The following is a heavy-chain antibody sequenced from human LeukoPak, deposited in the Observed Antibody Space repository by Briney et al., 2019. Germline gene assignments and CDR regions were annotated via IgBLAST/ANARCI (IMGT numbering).Heavy chain of an antibody. CDR2: ISYSGST. CDR1: GGSFTPYY. D-gene: IGHD6-13*01. CDR3: ARGGRRKGAGTRVRGHYYYYMDV. J-gene: IGHJ6*03. V-gene: IGHV4-59*12. Sequence: SETLSLTCTVSGGSFTPYYWSWIRQPPGKGLEWIGHISYSGSTNYNPSLKSRVTISVDTSKDQFSLKLSSVTAADTAVYYCARGGRRKGAGTRVRGHYYYYMDVWGKGTTVTVSS.